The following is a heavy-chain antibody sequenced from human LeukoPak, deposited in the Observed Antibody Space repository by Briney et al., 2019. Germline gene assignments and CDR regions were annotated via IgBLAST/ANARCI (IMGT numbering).Heavy chain of an antibody. CDR1: GYTFSTYW. Sequence: GESLKISCKGAGYTFSTYWIGWVRQMPGKGLEWMGIIFPRDSETRYSPSFQGHVTISVDKSINTAYLQWSSLKASDTAIYYCARHTYDYDRSGYYYEDYWGQGTLVTVSS. V-gene: IGHV5-51*01. D-gene: IGHD3-22*01. CDR2: IFPRDSET. J-gene: IGHJ4*02. CDR3: ARHTYDYDRSGYYYEDY.